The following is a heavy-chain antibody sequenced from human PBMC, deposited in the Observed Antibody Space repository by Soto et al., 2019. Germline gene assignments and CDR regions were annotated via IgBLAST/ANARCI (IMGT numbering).Heavy chain of an antibody. D-gene: IGHD1-7*01. V-gene: IGHV1-18*04. J-gene: IGHJ4*02. Sequence: QLVQSGAEVKKAGASVKVSCKASGYTFTISGFNWVRQAPGQGLEWMGWISAKSGNTNYAQKLQGRVTMTTDTSTSTVYMELKSLTSDDTAIYYCTRAGASDWNYVSTSSWGQGTLVTVSS. CDR1: GYTFTISG. CDR3: TRAGASDWNYVSTSS. CDR2: ISAKSGNT.